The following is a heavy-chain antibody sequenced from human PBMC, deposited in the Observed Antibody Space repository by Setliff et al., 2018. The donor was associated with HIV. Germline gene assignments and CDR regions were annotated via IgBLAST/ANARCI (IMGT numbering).Heavy chain of an antibody. CDR3: ARDLRSRRQWLVEKYRDY. D-gene: IGHD6-19*01. J-gene: IGHJ4*02. V-gene: IGHV3-11*05. Sequence: PGGSLRLSCAASGFTFSDSHMSWIRQAPGKGLEWISYIGSGSGGYKAYADSVRGRFTISRDNAKNSLYLQMNSLRAEDTAVYYCARDLRSRRQWLVEKYRDYWGQGTLVTVSS. CDR2: IGSGSGGYK. CDR1: GFTFSDSH.